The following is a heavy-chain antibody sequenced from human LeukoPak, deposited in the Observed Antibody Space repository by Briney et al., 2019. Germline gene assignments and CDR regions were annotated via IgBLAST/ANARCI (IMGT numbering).Heavy chain of an antibody. CDR2: IWYDGSNK. CDR1: GFTFSSYG. D-gene: IGHD2-15*01. V-gene: IGHV3-33*01. Sequence: PGGSLRLSCAASGFTFSSYGMHWVRQAPGKGLEWVAVIWYDGSNKYYADSVKGRFTISRDNSKNTLYLQMNTLRAKDTAVYYCARYCSGGSCYSGYFDNWGQGTLVTVSS. J-gene: IGHJ4*02. CDR3: ARYCSGGSCYSGYFDN.